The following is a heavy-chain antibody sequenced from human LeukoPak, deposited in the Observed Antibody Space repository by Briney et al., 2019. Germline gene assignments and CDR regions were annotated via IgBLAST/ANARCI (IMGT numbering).Heavy chain of an antibody. Sequence: GGSLRLSCAASGFTFNTAWMSWVRQAPGKGLEWVGRIKSKTDGGTTDYAAPVKGRFTISRDDSKNTLYLQMNSLKTEDTAVYYCTQNLDGATQVGGDPWGQGTLVTVSS. CDR1: GFTFNTAW. D-gene: IGHD1-26*01. J-gene: IGHJ5*02. CDR2: IKSKTDGGTT. V-gene: IGHV3-15*01. CDR3: TQNLDGATQVGGDP.